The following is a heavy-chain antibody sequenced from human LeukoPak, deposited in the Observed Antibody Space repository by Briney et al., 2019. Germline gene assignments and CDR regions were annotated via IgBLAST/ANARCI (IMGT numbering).Heavy chain of an antibody. V-gene: IGHV3-7*01. CDR2: ITPDGSGD. J-gene: IGHJ4*02. Sequence: GGSLRLSCAASGFTFSNHWMSWVRQAPGKGLEWVASITPDGSGDYYMDSVRGRFTISRDNAENSLYLQMNSLGAEDTAVYYCARLVGTVTTYDYWGQGTLVTVSS. CDR3: ARLVGTVTTYDY. D-gene: IGHD1-7*01. CDR1: GFTFSNHW.